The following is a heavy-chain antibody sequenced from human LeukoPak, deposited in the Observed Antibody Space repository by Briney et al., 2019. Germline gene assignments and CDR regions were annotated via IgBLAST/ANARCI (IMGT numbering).Heavy chain of an antibody. CDR2: VNPNNGDA. CDR3: ARGVGSSSWHGRTYYYYGMDV. J-gene: IGHJ6*02. V-gene: IGHV1-8*02. D-gene: IGHD6-13*01. CDR1: GYSFTNYD. Sequence: EASVKVSCKASGYSFTNYDINWVRQAAGQGLEWMGWVNPNNGDAGFSQKFQGRVTLTSNTSLTTAYMELSSLRSEDTAVYYCARGVGSSSWHGRTYYYYGMDVWGQGTTVTVSS.